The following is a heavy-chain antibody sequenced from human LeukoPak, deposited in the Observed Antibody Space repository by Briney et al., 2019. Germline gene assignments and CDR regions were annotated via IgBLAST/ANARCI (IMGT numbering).Heavy chain of an antibody. CDR2: ISSNGGGT. J-gene: IGHJ5*02. Sequence: GGSLRLSCSASGFTFSSYAMHWVRQAPGKGLEYVSAISSNGGGTYYADSVKGRFTISRDNSKNTLYLQMNSLRAEDTAVYYCAKVRGFGYCSSTSCYGAWFDPWGQGTLVTVSS. CDR3: AKVRGFGYCSSTSCYGAWFDP. V-gene: IGHV3-64*04. CDR1: GFTFSSYA. D-gene: IGHD2-2*03.